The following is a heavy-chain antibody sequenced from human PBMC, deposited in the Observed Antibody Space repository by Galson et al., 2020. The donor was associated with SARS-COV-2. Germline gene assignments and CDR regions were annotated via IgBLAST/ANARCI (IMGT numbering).Heavy chain of an antibody. CDR2: VIYSGTT. V-gene: IGHV4-30-4*07. D-gene: IGHD2-21*02. CDR3: ARDLGDSMYYYYGMDV. J-gene: IGHJ6*02. CDR1: GGSITDGGPS. Sequence: SETLSLTCAVSGGSITDGGPSWSWIRQPPGKGLEWIGHVIYSGTTYYNPSLKTRVSISLGTSKNQFFLRLHSVTAADTAVYYCARDLGDSMYYYYGMDVWGQGTTVTVSS.